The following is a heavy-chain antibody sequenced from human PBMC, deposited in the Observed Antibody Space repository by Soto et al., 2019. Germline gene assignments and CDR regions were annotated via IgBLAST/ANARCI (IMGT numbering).Heavy chain of an antibody. CDR2: IYYSGST. Sequence: SETLSLTCTVSGGSISSGGYYWSWIRQHPGKGLEWIGYIYYSGSTYYNPSLKSRVTISVDTSKNQFSLKLSSVTAADTAVYYCANSPRGIAAAGTFPYYYYGMDVWGQGTTVTVSS. J-gene: IGHJ6*02. V-gene: IGHV4-31*03. CDR3: ANSPRGIAAAGTFPYYYYGMDV. D-gene: IGHD6-13*01. CDR1: GGSISSGGYY.